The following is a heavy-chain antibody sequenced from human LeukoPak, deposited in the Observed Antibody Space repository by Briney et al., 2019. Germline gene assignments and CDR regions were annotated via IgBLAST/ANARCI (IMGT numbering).Heavy chain of an antibody. CDR1: GGTFSSYA. J-gene: IGHJ4*02. V-gene: IGHV1-69*05. CDR2: IIPIFGTA. Sequence: SVKVSCKACGGTFSSYAISWVRQAPGQGLEWMGGIIPIFGTANYAQKFQGRVTITTDESTSTAYMELSSLRSEDTAVYYCASISSGWHGVDYWGQGTLATVSS. CDR3: ASISSGWHGVDY. D-gene: IGHD6-19*01.